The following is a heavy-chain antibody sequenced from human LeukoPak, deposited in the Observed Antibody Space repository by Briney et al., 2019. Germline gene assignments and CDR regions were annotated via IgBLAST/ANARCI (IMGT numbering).Heavy chain of an antibody. CDR2: ITISSSYI. Sequence: GGSLRLSCAASGFTFNRDSMNWVRQAPGRGLEWVSSITISSSYIYYADSVRGRFTISRDNAKNSLYLQMNSLRAEDTAVYYCARGDQLGHAFDIWRQATIATVSS. CDR1: GFTFNRDS. D-gene: IGHD3-3*02. V-gene: IGHV3-21*01. J-gene: IGHJ3*02. CDR3: ARGDQLGHAFDI.